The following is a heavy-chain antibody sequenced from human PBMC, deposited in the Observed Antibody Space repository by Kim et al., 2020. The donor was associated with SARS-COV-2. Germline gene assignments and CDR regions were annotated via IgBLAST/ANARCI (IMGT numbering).Heavy chain of an antibody. D-gene: IGHD3-10*01. CDR1: GFTFSSYA. Sequence: GGSLRLSCAASGFTFSSYAMSWVRQAPGKGLEWVSAISGSGGSTYYADSVKGRFTISRDNSKNTLSLQMNSLRAEDTAVYYCASEGAAPMVRGVITFDYWGQGTLVTVSS. V-gene: IGHV3-23*01. J-gene: IGHJ4*02. CDR2: ISGSGGST. CDR3: ASEGAAPMVRGVITFDY.